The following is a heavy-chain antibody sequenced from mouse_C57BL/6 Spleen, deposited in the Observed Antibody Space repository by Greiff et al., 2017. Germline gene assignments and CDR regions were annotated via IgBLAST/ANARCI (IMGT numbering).Heavy chain of an antibody. CDR2: IWSDGST. CDR3: ARHGILYYYAMDY. J-gene: IGHJ4*01. Sequence: QVQLKESGPGLVAPSQSLSITCTVSGFSLTSYGVHWVRQPPGKGLEWLVVIWSDGSTTYNSALKSRLSISKDNSKSQVFLKMNSLQTDDTAMYYCARHGILYYYAMDYWGQGTSVTVSS. CDR1: GFSLTSYG. D-gene: IGHD1-1*01. V-gene: IGHV2-6-1*01.